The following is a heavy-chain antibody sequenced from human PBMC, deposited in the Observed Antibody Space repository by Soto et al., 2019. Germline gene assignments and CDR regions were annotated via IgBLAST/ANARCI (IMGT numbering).Heavy chain of an antibody. J-gene: IGHJ4*02. CDR3: AASTFLSGVSGYFHLDF. CDR1: GDTFNNYA. D-gene: IGHD3-3*01. CDR2: IIPIYDSP. V-gene: IGHV1-69*06. Sequence: QVHLVQSGPEVKKPGSSVKVSFKASGDTFNNYAISWVRQAPGQGLQWMGGIIPIYDSPSYAQGSHNRVTITADRSTSTAHLELNGLTSEDTAVYYCAASTFLSGVSGYFHLDFWGQGTLVTVAS.